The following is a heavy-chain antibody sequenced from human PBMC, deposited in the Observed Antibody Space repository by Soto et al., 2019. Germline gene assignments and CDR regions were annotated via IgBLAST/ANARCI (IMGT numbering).Heavy chain of an antibody. D-gene: IGHD3-9*01. J-gene: IGHJ6*02. CDR2: ISAYNGNT. Sequence: ASVKVSCKASGYTFTSYGISCVRQAPGQWLEWMGWISAYNGNTNYAQKLQGRVTMTTDTSTSTAYMELRSLRSDETAVYYCAREPLYDILTGYYGPQPYYGMDVWGQGTTVTVSS. V-gene: IGHV1-18*04. CDR1: GYTFTSYG. CDR3: AREPLYDILTGYYGPQPYYGMDV.